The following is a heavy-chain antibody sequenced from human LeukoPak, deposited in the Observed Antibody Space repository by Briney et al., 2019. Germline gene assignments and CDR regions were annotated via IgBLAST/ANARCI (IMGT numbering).Heavy chain of an antibody. V-gene: IGHV4-59*01. CDR1: GGSINNYY. Sequence: SETLSLACTVSGGSINNYYWSWIRQPPGKGLEWIGHISYSGNTNYNSSLRSRVTISVDTSNNQFSLRLSSVTAADTAVYYCARDSYTGNYFEDTFDIWGQGTMVTVSS. CDR2: ISYSGNT. CDR3: ARDSYTGNYFEDTFDI. J-gene: IGHJ3*02. D-gene: IGHD1-26*01.